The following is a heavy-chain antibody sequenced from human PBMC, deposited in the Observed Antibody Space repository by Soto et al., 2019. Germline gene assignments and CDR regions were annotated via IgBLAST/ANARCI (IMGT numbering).Heavy chain of an antibody. D-gene: IGHD3-3*01. J-gene: IGHJ6*02. CDR3: VRSFRSGAFYYYGMDV. CDR1: GFTFSSFA. V-gene: IGHV3-30-3*01. Sequence: QVHLVESGGGVVQPGRSPRLSCAASGFTFSSFAMHWVRQAPGKGLEWVALMSYDGSNEYYADSVKGRFTISRDNSQNTLYVQMNSLRPEDTAVYYCVRSFRSGAFYYYGMDVWGQGTTVTV. CDR2: MSYDGSNE.